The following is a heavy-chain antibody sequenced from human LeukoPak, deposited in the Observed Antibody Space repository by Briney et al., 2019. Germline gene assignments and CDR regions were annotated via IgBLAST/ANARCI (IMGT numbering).Heavy chain of an antibody. CDR2: INPNSGGT. D-gene: IGHD6-13*01. J-gene: IGHJ6*04. CDR1: GYTSTCYY. V-gene: IGHV1-2*04. CDR3: ARGGQQSSWYIRFSYGMDV. Sequence: ASVKVSCKASGYTSTCYYMHWVRQAPGQGLEWMGWINPNSGGTNYAQKFQGWVTMTRDTSISTAYMELSRLRSDDTAVYYCARGGQQSSWYIRFSYGMDVWGKGTTVTVSS.